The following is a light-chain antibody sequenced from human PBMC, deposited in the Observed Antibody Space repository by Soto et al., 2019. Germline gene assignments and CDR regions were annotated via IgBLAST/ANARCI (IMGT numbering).Light chain of an antibody. Sequence: VVLTQSPATLSLSPGETASLSCRATHNSSIYLAWYQQKLGQPPRLLIFDASNRATGIPARFIGSGSGTDFTLTVSSLEPEDFALYFCQQRSNWPPNTFGQGTKLEMK. V-gene: IGKV3-11*01. CDR2: DAS. CDR3: QQRSNWPPNT. CDR1: HNSSIY. J-gene: IGKJ2*01.